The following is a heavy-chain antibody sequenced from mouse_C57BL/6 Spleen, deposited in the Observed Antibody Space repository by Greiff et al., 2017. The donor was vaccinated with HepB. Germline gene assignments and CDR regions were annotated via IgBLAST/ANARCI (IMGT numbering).Heavy chain of an antibody. Sequence: QVQLQQPGAELVKPGASVKLSCKASGYTFTSYWMQWVKQRPGQGLEWIGEIDPSDSYTNYNQKFKGTATLTVDTYSSTAYMQLSSLTSEDSAVYYCARRGYYGWFAYWGQGTLVTVSA. CDR1: GYTFTSYW. V-gene: IGHV1-50*01. J-gene: IGHJ3*01. CDR2: IDPSDSYT. CDR3: ARRGYYGWFAY. D-gene: IGHD1-1*01.